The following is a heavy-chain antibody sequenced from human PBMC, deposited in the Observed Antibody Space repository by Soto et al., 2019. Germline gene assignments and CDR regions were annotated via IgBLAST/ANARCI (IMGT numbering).Heavy chain of an antibody. D-gene: IGHD3-10*01. V-gene: IGHV3-21*01. CDR3: ARDSPRGLGP. Sequence: AEGSLRLSCKASGFTFRGHHFNYSRRVPGKGLECVSSIRSSSSYIYYADSVKGPFTISRDNAKNSLYLQMNSLRAEDTAVYYCARDSPRGLGPWDQGSRGIFSS. CDR2: IRSSSSYI. CDR1: GFTFRGHH. J-gene: IGHJ5*02.